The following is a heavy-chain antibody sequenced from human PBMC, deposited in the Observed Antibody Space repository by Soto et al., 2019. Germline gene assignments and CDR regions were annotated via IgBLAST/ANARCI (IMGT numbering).Heavy chain of an antibody. V-gene: IGHV3-30-3*01. J-gene: IGHJ6*02. CDR1: GFTFTSYA. Sequence: QVQLVESGGGVVQPGRSLSISCAASGFTFTSYAMHWVRQAPGKGLEWVAVISNDGSNYYYADSVRGRFSISRDNTKNTLFLQMNSPRGEDSGVYYCASGTTLAIFDYGMDVWGQGTTVTVSS. CDR3: ASGTTLAIFDYGMDV. D-gene: IGHD3-3*01. CDR2: ISNDGSNY.